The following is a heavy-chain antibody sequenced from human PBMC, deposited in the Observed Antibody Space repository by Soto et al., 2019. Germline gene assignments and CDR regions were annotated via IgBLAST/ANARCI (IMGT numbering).Heavy chain of an antibody. CDR3: AKATDYYGSGSYYNRHYYYYGMDV. CDR1: GFTFDDYA. D-gene: IGHD3-10*01. Sequence: RRLSCAASGFTFDDYAMHWVRQAPGKGLEWVSGISWNSGSIGYADSVKGRFTISRDNAKNSLYLQMNSLRAEDTALYYCAKATDYYGSGSYYNRHYYYYGMDVWGQGTTVTVSS. J-gene: IGHJ6*02. V-gene: IGHV3-9*01. CDR2: ISWNSGSI.